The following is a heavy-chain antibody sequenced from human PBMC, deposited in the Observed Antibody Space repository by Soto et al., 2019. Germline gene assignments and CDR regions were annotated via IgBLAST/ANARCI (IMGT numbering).Heavy chain of an antibody. CDR3: AKDPGYEYSSPSSWFDP. D-gene: IGHD6-6*01. CDR2: ISGSGGST. CDR1: GFTFSSYA. Sequence: EVQLLESGGGLVQPGGSLRLSCAASGFTFSSYAMSWVRQAPGKGLEWVSAISGSGGSTYYADSVKGRFTISRDNSKNTLYLQMNSLRAEDTAVYYCAKDPGYEYSSPSSWFDPWGQGTLVTVSS. J-gene: IGHJ5*02. V-gene: IGHV3-23*01.